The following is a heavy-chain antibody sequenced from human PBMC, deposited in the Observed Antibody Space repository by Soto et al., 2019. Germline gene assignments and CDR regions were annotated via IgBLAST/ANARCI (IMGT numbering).Heavy chain of an antibody. CDR1: GYSFTSYW. CDR3: ARPGGSYDSSGYYYDY. V-gene: IGHV5-51*01. CDR2: IYPGDSDT. Sequence: GESLKISCKGSGYSFTSYWIGWVRQMPGKGLEWMGIIYPGDSDTGYSPSFQGQVTISADKSISPAYLQWSSLKASDTAMYYCARPGGSYDSSGYYYDYWGQGTLVTVSS. J-gene: IGHJ4*02. D-gene: IGHD3-22*01.